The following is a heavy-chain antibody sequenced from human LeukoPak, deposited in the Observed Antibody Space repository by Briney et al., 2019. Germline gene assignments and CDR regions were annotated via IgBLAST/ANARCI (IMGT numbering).Heavy chain of an antibody. V-gene: IGHV3-7*01. D-gene: IGHD2-15*01. CDR1: GFTFTLYW. J-gene: IGHJ4*02. CDR3: ATSNTLSR. CDR2: IKQDGSET. Sequence: PGGSLRLSCAASGFTFTLYWMIWVRQAPGKGLEWVASIKQDGSETASVDSVKGRFSITRDNDKNSVFLQMNSLRVEDTGVYYCATSNTLSRWGQGTLVSVSS.